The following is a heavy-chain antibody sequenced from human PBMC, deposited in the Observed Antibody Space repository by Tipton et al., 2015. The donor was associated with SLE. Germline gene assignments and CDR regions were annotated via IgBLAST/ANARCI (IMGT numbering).Heavy chain of an antibody. D-gene: IGHD2-15*01. V-gene: IGHV3-23*01. CDR1: GFMFSSYA. J-gene: IGHJ4*02. Sequence: SLRLSCAASGFMFSSYAMRWVRQAPGKGLEWVSVISGGGGRTTLADSGRGRSTISRDNSKNTLYLQMDNLRGDDTAVYYCVPRQVDLDHWGQGTLVSVSS. CDR2: ISGGGGRT. CDR3: VPRQVDLDH.